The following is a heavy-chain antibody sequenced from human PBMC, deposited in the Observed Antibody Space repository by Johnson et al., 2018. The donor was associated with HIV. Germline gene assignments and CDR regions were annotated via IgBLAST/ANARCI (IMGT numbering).Heavy chain of an antibody. CDR1: GFTVSRNY. J-gene: IGHJ3*02. CDR2: ISSSSSTI. V-gene: IGHV3-48*01. D-gene: IGHD1-26*01. CDR3: ASSGRSGSEEAFDI. Sequence: VQLVESGGGVVQPGRSLRLSCAASGFTVSRNYMSWVRQAPGKGLEWISYISSSSSTIYYADSVKGRFTISSDNSMNTLYLQMTSLRAEDTAVYYCASSGRSGSEEAFDIWGQGTMVTVSS.